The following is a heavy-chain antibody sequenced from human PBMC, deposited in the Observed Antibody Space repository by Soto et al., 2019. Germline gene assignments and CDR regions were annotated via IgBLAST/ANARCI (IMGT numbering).Heavy chain of an antibody. CDR2: INHSGST. CDR3: ARGEVIRYFDY. Sequence: SETLSLSCAVYGGSFCGYYWSWIRQPPGKGLEWIGEINHSGSTNYNPSLKSRVTISVDTSKNQFSLKLGSVTAADTAVYYCARGEVIRYFDYWGQGTLVTVSS. D-gene: IGHD3-22*01. J-gene: IGHJ4*02. V-gene: IGHV4-34*01. CDR1: GGSFCGYY.